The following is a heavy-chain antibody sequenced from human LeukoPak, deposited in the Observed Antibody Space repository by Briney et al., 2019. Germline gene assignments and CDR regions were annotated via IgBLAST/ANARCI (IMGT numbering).Heavy chain of an antibody. V-gene: IGHV3-7*01. Sequence: GGSLRLSCAASGFPFSSYSMTWVRQAPGKGLEWVANIKPDGTTKFYVDSVKGRFTISRDNSKNTLYLRMNSLRAEDTAVYYCARDRKGALNYGMDVWGQGTTVTVSS. CDR3: ARDRKGALNYGMDV. J-gene: IGHJ6*02. CDR2: IKPDGTTK. CDR1: GFPFSSYS.